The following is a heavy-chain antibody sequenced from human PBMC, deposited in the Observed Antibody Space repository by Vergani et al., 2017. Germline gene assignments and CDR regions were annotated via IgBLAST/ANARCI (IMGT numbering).Heavy chain of an antibody. CDR2: ISGSGGST. D-gene: IGHD2-2*02. CDR3: AKAIYSSSTSCYTPPGYYYYYGMDV. V-gene: IGHV3-23*01. Sequence: EVQLLESGGGLVQPGGSLRLSCAASGFTFSSYAMSWVRQAPGKGLEWVSAISGSGGSTYYADSVKGRFTISRDNSKNTLYLQMNSLRAEDTAVYYCAKAIYSSSTSCYTPPGYYYYYGMDVWGQGTTVTVSS. CDR1: GFTFSSYA. J-gene: IGHJ6*02.